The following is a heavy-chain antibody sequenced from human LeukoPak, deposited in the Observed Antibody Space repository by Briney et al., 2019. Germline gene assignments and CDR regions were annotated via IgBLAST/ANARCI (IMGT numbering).Heavy chain of an antibody. CDR3: AKDPSNSSGWYDY. Sequence: GGSLRLSCAASGFTFSSYAMGWVRQAPGKGLEWVSAISGSGGSTYYADSVKGRFTISRDNSKNTLYLQMNSLRAEDTAVYYCAKDPSNSSGWYDYWGQGTLVTVSS. CDR1: GFTFSSYA. V-gene: IGHV3-23*01. D-gene: IGHD6-19*01. CDR2: ISGSGGST. J-gene: IGHJ4*02.